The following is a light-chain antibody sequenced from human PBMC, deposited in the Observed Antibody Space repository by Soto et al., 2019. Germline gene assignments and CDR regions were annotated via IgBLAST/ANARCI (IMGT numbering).Light chain of an antibody. CDR1: SSDVGGYNY. J-gene: IGLJ1*01. V-gene: IGLV2-14*01. CDR2: HVT. Sequence: QSVLTQPASVSGSPGQSITISCTGTSSDVGGYNYVSWYQQHPGKAPKLMIYHVTNRPSGVSDRFSGSKSGNTASLTISGLQAEDEADYYCSSYTSSTVYIFGTGTKVTVL. CDR3: SSYTSSTVYI.